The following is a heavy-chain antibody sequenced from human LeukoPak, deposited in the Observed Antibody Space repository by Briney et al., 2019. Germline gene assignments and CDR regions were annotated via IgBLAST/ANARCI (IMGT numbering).Heavy chain of an antibody. J-gene: IGHJ6*02. CDR2: ISSSSSSYI. V-gene: IGHV3-21*01. CDR3: ASRRGVTMYYYYGMDV. CDR1: GFTFSSYS. D-gene: IGHD3-10*01. Sequence: GGSLRLSCAASGFTFSSYSMNWVRQAPGKGLEWVSSISSSSSSYIYYADSVKGRFTISRDNAKNSLYLQMNSLRAEDTAVYYCASRRGVTMYYYYGMDVWGQGTTVTVSS.